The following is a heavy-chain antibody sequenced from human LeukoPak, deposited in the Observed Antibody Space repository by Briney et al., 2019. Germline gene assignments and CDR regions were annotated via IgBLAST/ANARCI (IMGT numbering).Heavy chain of an antibody. Sequence: GESLKISCKGSGYSFASYWIGWMRQMPGKGLEWMGIIHPGDSDTRYSPSFQGQVTISAEKSISTAYLQWNSLKASDTAMYYCARRGEGPIGGIGYWGQGTLVTVSS. CDR1: GYSFASYW. CDR3: ARRGEGPIGGIGY. V-gene: IGHV5-51*01. D-gene: IGHD3-10*01. CDR2: IHPGDSDT. J-gene: IGHJ4*02.